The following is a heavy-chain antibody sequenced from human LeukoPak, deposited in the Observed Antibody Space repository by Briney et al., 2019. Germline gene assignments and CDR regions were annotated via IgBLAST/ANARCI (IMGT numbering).Heavy chain of an antibody. V-gene: IGHV3-23*01. D-gene: IGHD5-18*01. CDR3: AKDLESYSYGEAFDY. CDR1: GFIVSNNY. J-gene: IGHJ4*02. Sequence: QPGGSLRLSCVASGFIVSNNYMSWVRQAPGKGLEWVSAISGSGGSTYYADSVKGRFTISRDNSKNTLYLQMNSLRAEDTAVYYCAKDLESYSYGEAFDYWGQGTLVTVSS. CDR2: ISGSGGST.